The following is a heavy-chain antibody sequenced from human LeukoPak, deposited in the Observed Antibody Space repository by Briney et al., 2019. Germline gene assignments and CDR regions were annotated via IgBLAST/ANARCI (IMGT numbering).Heavy chain of an antibody. Sequence: GGSLRLSCAASGFTFSSYAMHWVRQAPGKGLEWVANIKQDGSEKYYVDSVKGRFTISRDNAKNSLYLQMNSLRAEDTAVYYCARVYDYFDYWGQGTLVTVSS. D-gene: IGHD5/OR15-5a*01. J-gene: IGHJ4*02. CDR2: IKQDGSEK. CDR1: GFTFSSYA. V-gene: IGHV3-7*01. CDR3: ARVYDYFDY.